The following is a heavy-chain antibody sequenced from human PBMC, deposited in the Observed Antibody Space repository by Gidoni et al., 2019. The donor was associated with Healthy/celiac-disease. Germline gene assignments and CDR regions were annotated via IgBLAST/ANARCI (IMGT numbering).Heavy chain of an antibody. CDR1: GFTFSSYG. J-gene: IGHJ4*02. V-gene: IGHV3-33*01. CDR3: ARDSGWYADY. D-gene: IGHD6-19*01. Sequence: QVQLVESGGGVVQPGSPWSLSCAASGFTFSSYGMHWVRKAQGKGLEWGAVIWYDGSNKYYADSVKGRFTISRDNSKNTLYLQMNSLRAEDTAVYYCARDSGWYADYWGQGTLVTVSS. CDR2: IWYDGSNK.